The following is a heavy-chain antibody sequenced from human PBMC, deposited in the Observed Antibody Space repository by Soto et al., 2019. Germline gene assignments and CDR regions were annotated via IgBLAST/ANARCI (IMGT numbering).Heavy chain of an antibody. CDR3: ARAPDALYYYYGMDV. Sequence: LRLSCAASGFTFSDYYMSWIRQAPGKGLEWVSYISSSSSYTNYADSVKGRFTISRDNAKNSLYLQMNSLRAEDTAVYYCARAPDALYYYYGMDVWGQGTTVTVSS. CDR1: GFTFSDYY. CDR2: ISSSSSYT. J-gene: IGHJ6*02. V-gene: IGHV3-11*06.